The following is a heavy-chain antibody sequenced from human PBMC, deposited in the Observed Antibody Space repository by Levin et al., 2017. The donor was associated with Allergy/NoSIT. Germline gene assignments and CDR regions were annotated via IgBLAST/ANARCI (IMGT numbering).Heavy chain of an antibody. V-gene: IGHV4-59*01. CDR2: IYYSGST. CDR3: ARDEARYSYGSRAGYYYYGMDV. Sequence: SETLSLTCTVSGGSISSYYWSWIRQPPGKGLEWIGYIYYSGSTNYNPSLKSRVTISVDTSKNQFSLKLSSVTAADTAVYYCARDEARYSYGSRAGYYYYGMDVWGQGTTVTVSS. D-gene: IGHD5-18*01. J-gene: IGHJ6*02. CDR1: GGSISSYY.